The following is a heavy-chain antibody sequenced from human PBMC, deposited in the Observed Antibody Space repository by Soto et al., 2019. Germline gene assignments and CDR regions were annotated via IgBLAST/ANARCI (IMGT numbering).Heavy chain of an antibody. Sequence: EVQLVESGGGLVQPGRSLRLSCAASGFTFDDYAMHWCRQAPRKGLEWVSGISWNSGSIGYADSVKGRFTISRDNAKYALYLQMNSLRAEDTALYYCAKALMGQWLPHYFQHWGQGTLVTVS. CDR3: AKALMGQWLPHYFQH. CDR2: ISWNSGSI. V-gene: IGHV3-9*01. D-gene: IGHD6-19*01. CDR1: GFTFDDYA. J-gene: IGHJ1*01.